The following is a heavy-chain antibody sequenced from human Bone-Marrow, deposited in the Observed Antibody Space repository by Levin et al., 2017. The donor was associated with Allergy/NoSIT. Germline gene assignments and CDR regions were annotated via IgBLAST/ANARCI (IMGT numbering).Heavy chain of an antibody. CDR1: GGSFSDHY. J-gene: IGHJ4*02. V-gene: IGHV4-34*12. D-gene: IGHD5-12*01. CDR3: ARRLRGGPFDY. CDR2: IIHSGNT. Sequence: ESLKISCAVYGGSFSDHYWSWIRQPPGKGLEWIGEIIHSGNTNYNPSLKSRVTISVDTSKNLFSLKLSSVTAADTAVYYCARRLRGGPFDYWGQGTLVTVSS.